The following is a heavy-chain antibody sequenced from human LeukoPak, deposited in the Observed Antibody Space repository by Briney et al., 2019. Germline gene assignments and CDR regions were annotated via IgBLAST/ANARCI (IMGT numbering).Heavy chain of an antibody. D-gene: IGHD6-13*01. CDR1: GGSISSYC. V-gene: IGHV4-59*12. J-gene: IGHJ4*02. CDR2: IRYIGST. Sequence: SETLSLTCIVSGGSISSYCWSWIRQPPGKGPEWIGYIRYIGSTYYNPSLKSRVTISVDTSKNQFSLKLSSVTAADTAVYYCARGGRYSSSWYGDFDYWGQGTLVTVSS. CDR3: ARGGRYSSSWYGDFDY.